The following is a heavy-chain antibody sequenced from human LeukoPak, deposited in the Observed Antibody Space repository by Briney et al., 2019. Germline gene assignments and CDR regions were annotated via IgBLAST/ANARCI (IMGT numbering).Heavy chain of an antibody. D-gene: IGHD3-16*01. CDR1: GGSISSYY. J-gene: IGHJ4*02. Sequence: SETLSLTCTVSGGSISSYYWSWIRQPPGKGLEWIGYIYYSGSTNYNPSLKSRVTISVDTSKNQLSLQLDSVTPEDTAVYYCARDRPGGEGYNYFDYWGQGILVTVSS. V-gene: IGHV4-59*12. CDR2: IYYSGST. CDR3: ARDRPGGEGYNYFDY.